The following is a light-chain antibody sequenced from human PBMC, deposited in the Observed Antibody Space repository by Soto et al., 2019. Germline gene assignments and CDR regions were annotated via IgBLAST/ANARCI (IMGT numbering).Light chain of an antibody. J-gene: IGKJ4*01. CDR3: QQYYSRPLT. CDR1: QSVLYSSNNKNY. V-gene: IGKV4-1*01. CDR2: WAS. Sequence: DIVMTQSPDSLAVSLGERATINCKSSQSVLYSSNNKNYLAWYQQKPGQPPKLLIYWASTRESGVPDRFSGSGSGTDFTLTSSSLQAEDVAVYYCQQYYSRPLTFGGGTKVEIK.